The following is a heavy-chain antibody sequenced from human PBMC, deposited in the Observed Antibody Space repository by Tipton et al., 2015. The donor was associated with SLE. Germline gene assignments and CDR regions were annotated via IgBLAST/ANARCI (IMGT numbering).Heavy chain of an antibody. J-gene: IGHJ4*02. V-gene: IGHV4-39*07. CDR3: ARTEGSQYASWYFDR. Sequence: TLSLTCTVSGGSISSSGYDWGWIRQPPGKGLEWIANVYYTGSTYYNPFLKSRVTISVDTSKSQFYLRLSSVTAADTAVYYCARTEGSQYASWYFDRWGRGTLVSVSS. D-gene: IGHD6-13*01. CDR1: GGSISSSGYD. CDR2: VYYTGST.